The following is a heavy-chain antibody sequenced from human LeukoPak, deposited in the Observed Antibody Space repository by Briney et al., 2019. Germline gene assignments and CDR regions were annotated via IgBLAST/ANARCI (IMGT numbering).Heavy chain of an antibody. D-gene: IGHD6-13*01. CDR1: GYTFTSYY. CDR2: INASGGST. CDR3: ARDQQQLVSYYYYMDV. V-gene: IGHV1-46*03. J-gene: IGHJ6*03. Sequence: ASVKVSCKASGYTFTSYYMHWVRQAPGQGLEWMGIINASGGSTSYAQKFQGRVTMTRDTSTSTVYMELSSLRSEDTAVYYCARDQQQLVSYYYYMDVWGKGTTVTVSS.